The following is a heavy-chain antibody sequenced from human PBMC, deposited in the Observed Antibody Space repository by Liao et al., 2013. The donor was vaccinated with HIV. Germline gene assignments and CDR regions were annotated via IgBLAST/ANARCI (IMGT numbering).Heavy chain of an antibody. Sequence: QVQLQQWGAGLVKPSETLSLTCAVYGGSFSSYYWSWIRQPPGKGLEWIGEINSGGGTNYNPSLKGRVTLSVDTSKNQFFLRLRSVTAADTAVYYCARMTGDAFDIWGQGTMVTVSS. J-gene: IGHJ3*02. CDR2: INSGGGT. V-gene: IGHV4-34*01. CDR1: GGSFSSYY. CDR3: ARMTGDAFDI.